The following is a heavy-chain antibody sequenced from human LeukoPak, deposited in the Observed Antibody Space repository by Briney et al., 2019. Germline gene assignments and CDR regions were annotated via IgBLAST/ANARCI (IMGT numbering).Heavy chain of an antibody. CDR3: ARDLDSSGYFPGAFDI. Sequence: GGSLRLSCAASGFTFSSYWMSWVRQAPGKGLEWVANIKQDGSEKYYVDSVKGRFTISRDNSKNTLYLQMNSLRAEDTAVYYCARDLDSSGYFPGAFDIWGQGTMVTVSS. V-gene: IGHV3-7*01. D-gene: IGHD3-22*01. CDR2: IKQDGSEK. J-gene: IGHJ3*02. CDR1: GFTFSSYW.